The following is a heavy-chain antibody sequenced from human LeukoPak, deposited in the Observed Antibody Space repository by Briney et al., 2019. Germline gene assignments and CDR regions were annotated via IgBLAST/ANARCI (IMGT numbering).Heavy chain of an antibody. D-gene: IGHD5-12*01. Sequence: GASVKVSCKASGYTFTGYYLRWVRQAPGQGLEWLGWINPDTGGTNYAQKFQGRVTVTRDTSISTAYMELSRLQSDDTAVYYCARDVRYSNYMDVWGKGTTVTVSS. CDR1: GYTFTGYY. CDR3: ARDVRYSNYMDV. J-gene: IGHJ6*03. V-gene: IGHV1-2*02. CDR2: INPDTGGT.